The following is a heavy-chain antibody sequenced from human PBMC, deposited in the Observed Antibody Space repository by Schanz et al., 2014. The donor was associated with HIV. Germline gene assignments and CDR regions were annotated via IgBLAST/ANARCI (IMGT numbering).Heavy chain of an antibody. CDR3: VRSLWNYPYYFES. CDR2: IYYFGNT. CDR1: GFNFNNYA. D-gene: IGHD1-7*01. J-gene: IGHJ4*02. V-gene: IGHV4-31*02. Sequence: VQLLESGGGLEQPGGSLRVSCAASGFNFNNYAMTWVRQHPGKGLEWIGYIYYFGNTYYNPSLKSRLTISVDTSKNQFSLRLSSVTAADTAVYYCVRSLWNYPYYFESWGQGTLVTVSP.